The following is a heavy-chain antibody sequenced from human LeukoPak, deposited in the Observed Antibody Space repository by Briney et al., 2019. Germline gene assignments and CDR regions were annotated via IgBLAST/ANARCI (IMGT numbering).Heavy chain of an antibody. Sequence: GASVKVSCKASGYTFTSYAMNWVRQAPGQGLEWMGWISTYDGGTNYAQKFRDRVTMLRDTSTSTAYMELRSLRSDDTAVYYCARDQPRRGPGNHDYWGQGTLVTVSS. J-gene: IGHJ4*02. D-gene: IGHD1-26*01. CDR1: GYTFTSYA. V-gene: IGHV1-18*01. CDR3: ARDQPRRGPGNHDY. CDR2: ISTYDGGT.